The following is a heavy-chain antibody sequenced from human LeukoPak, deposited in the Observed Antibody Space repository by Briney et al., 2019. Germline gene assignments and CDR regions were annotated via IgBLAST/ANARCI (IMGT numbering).Heavy chain of an antibody. Sequence: PGGSLRLSCAASGFTFSNYLMHCVRHAPGKGLVWVSRITSDGSSTHYADSVKGRFTISRDNAKNTLYLQMNSLTAEDTAVYYCVSLGYCSTSSCQPWGQGTLVTVSS. V-gene: IGHV3-74*01. CDR2: ITSDGSST. CDR3: VSLGYCSTSSCQP. CDR1: GFTFSNYL. J-gene: IGHJ4*02. D-gene: IGHD2-2*01.